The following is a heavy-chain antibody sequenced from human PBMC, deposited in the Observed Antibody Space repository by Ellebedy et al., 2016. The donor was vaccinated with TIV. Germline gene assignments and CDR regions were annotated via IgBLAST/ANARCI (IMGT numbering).Heavy chain of an antibody. CDR3: VRPGAGWYAKPDS. CDR1: GYSFTNYW. Sequence: GESLKISCKGSGYSFTNYWIGWVRQMPGKGLEWMGTTHPDDSDIRYSPSFQGQVTFSVDKSINTAYLQWSSLEASDNAMYYCVRPGAGWYAKPDSWGQGTLVTVSS. CDR2: THPDDSDI. D-gene: IGHD2-8*01. J-gene: IGHJ4*02. V-gene: IGHV5-51*01.